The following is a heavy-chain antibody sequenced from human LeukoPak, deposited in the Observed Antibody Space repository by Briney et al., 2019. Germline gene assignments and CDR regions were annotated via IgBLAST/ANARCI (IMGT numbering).Heavy chain of an antibody. CDR1: GFTFSSYW. Sequence: GGSLRLSCAASGFTFSSYWMHWVRQTPGKGLVWVSRINGAGSSISYADSVKGRVTISRDNAKNTLYLQMNNLRAEDTAVYYCARGGDYKNDYWGQGALVTVSS. J-gene: IGHJ4*02. V-gene: IGHV3-74*01. CDR3: ARGGDYKNDY. D-gene: IGHD4-17*01. CDR2: INGAGSSI.